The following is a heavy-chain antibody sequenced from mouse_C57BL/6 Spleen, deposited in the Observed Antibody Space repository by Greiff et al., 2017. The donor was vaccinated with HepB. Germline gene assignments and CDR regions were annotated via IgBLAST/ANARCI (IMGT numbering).Heavy chain of an antibody. CDR1: GYTFTSYW. J-gene: IGHJ1*03. D-gene: IGHD4-1*01. CDR2: INPSSGYT. CDR3: ARTGTWWYFDV. V-gene: IGHV1-7*01. Sequence: QVQLQQSGAELAKPGASVKLSCKASGYTFTSYWMHWVKQRPGQGLEWIGYINPSSGYTEYNQKFKDKATLTADKSSSTAYIQLSSLTYEDSAVYYCARTGTWWYFDVWGTGTTVTVSS.